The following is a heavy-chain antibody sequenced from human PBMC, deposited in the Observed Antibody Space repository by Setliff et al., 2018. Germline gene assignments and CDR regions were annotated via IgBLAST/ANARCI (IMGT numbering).Heavy chain of an antibody. D-gene: IGHD1-1*01. CDR3: ARTGTYRYFDY. CDR2: IYYRGDT. Sequence: SETLSLTCTVSGASLSSGTYYWGWIRQPPGKGLEWIGRIYYRGDTYYNASLKGRLTISVDTAQNQFSLRLTSVTAADTAGYYCARTGTYRYFDYWGQGALVTV. CDR1: GASLSSGTYY. J-gene: IGHJ4*02. V-gene: IGHV4-39*01.